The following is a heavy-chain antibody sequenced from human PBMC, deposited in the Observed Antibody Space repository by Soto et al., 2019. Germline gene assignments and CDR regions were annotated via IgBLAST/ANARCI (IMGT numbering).Heavy chain of an antibody. CDR1: GYTFTSYG. Sequence: ASVKVSCKASGYTFTSYGISWVRQAPGQGLEWMGWISAYNGNTNYAQKLQGRVTMTTDTSTSTAYMELGSLRSYNLAVYYCARVITYDYGDVHFDYWGQGTLVTVSS. D-gene: IGHD4-17*01. CDR3: ARVITYDYGDVHFDY. V-gene: IGHV1-18*03. J-gene: IGHJ4*02. CDR2: ISAYNGNT.